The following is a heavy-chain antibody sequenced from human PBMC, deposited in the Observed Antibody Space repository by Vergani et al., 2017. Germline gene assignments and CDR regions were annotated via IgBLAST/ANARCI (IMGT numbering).Heavy chain of an antibody. V-gene: IGHV4-39*07. CDR1: GGSISSSSYY. CDR3: AIQSGAVAGTISFDY. J-gene: IGHJ4*02. D-gene: IGHD6-19*01. Sequence: QLQLQESGPGLVKPSETLSLTCTVSGGSISSSSYYWGWIRQPPGKGLEWIGSIYYSGSTYYNPSLKSRVTISVDTSKNHFSLKLSSVTAADTAVYYCAIQSGAVAGTISFDYWGQGTLVTVSS. CDR2: IYYSGST.